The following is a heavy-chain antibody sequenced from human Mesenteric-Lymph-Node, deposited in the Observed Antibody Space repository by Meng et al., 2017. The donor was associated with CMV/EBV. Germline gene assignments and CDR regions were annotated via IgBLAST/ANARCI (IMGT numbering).Heavy chain of an antibody. J-gene: IGHJ4*02. V-gene: IGHV3-74*01. Sequence: GESLKISCAASGFTLSSYWMHWVRQAPGKGLMWVSCIKSDGSSTNYADSVKGRFTISRDNAKNTLYLQMNSLRAADTAMYYCASIGGCGGDCFYDYWGRGTLVTVSS. CDR2: IKSDGSST. CDR3: ASIGGCGGDCFYDY. CDR1: GFTLSSYW. D-gene: IGHD2-21*01.